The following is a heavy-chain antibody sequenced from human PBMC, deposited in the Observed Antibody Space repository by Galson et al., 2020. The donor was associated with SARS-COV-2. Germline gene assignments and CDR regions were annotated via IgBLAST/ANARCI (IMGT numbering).Heavy chain of an antibody. Sequence: GGSLRLSCVVSGFNFSTYWMSWVRQAPGKGLEWVANIKEDGGANYYVDSVKGRFTISKDNAKNSVYLQMTSLRAEDTAVFYCTRDLFCTATTCPTYNYYGMDVWGQGTTVIVSS. CDR2: IKEDGGAN. J-gene: IGHJ6*02. CDR3: TRDLFCTATTCPTYNYYGMDV. D-gene: IGHD2-8*02. V-gene: IGHV3-7*03. CDR1: GFNFSTYW.